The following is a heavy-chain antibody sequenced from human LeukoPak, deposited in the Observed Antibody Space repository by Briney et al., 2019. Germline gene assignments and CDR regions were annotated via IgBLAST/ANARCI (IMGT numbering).Heavy chain of an antibody. CDR2: INSDGSST. CDR3: ARRSSGSPPYYFGY. CDR1: GLTFSSYW. Sequence: GGSLRLSCAASGLTFSSYWMHWVRQAPGKGLVWVSRINSDGSSTSYADSVKGRFTISRDNAKNTLYLQMNSLRAEVTAVYYCARRSSGSPPYYFGYWGQGTLVTVSS. V-gene: IGHV3-74*01. D-gene: IGHD1-26*01. J-gene: IGHJ4*02.